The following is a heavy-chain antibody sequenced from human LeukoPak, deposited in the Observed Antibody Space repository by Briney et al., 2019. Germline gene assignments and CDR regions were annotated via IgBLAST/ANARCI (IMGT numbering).Heavy chain of an antibody. V-gene: IGHV4-39*07. J-gene: IGHJ3*02. D-gene: IGHD3-10*01. CDR2: IYHSGST. Sequence: SETLSLTCTVSGGSISSSRYYWGWIRQPPGKGLEWIGSIYHSGSTYYNPSLKSRVTISVDTSKNQFSLKLSSVTAADTAVYYCARAPLKLLWFGELPMGAFDIWGQGTMVTVSS. CDR3: ARAPLKLLWFGELPMGAFDI. CDR1: GGSISSSRYY.